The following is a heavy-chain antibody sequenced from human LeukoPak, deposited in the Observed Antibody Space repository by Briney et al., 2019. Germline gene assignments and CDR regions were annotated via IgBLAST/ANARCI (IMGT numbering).Heavy chain of an antibody. CDR2: INHSVGT. D-gene: IGHD2-21*02. J-gene: IGHJ4*02. CDR3: ARSCGGDCYTDY. CDR1: SGSFSGYY. V-gene: IGHV4-34*01. Sequence: SETLSLTCSVYSGSFSGYYWSWIRQPPGKGLEWIGEINHSVGTNYNPSLKSRVTISVDTSKNQFSLKLSSVTAADTAVYYCARSCGGDCYTDYWGQGTLVTVSS.